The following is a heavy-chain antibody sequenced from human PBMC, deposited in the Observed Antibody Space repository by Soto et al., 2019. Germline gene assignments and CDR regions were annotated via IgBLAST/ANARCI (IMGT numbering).Heavy chain of an antibody. CDR2: LYIGGDT. Sequence: LRLSCAASGFSVSSSFMTWVRQAPGRGLESVSILYIGGDTYYADSVKGRYTISRDISQNTLYLQMNSLRAEDSAMFYCAKLAYSYGPFDYYFDHWGRGALVTVSS. CDR1: GFSVSSSF. CDR3: AKLAYSYGPFDYYFDH. J-gene: IGHJ4*02. V-gene: IGHV3-53*01. D-gene: IGHD5-18*01.